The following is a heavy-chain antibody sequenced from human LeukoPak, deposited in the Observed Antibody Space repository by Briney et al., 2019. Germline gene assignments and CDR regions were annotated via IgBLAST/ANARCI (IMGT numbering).Heavy chain of an antibody. D-gene: IGHD3-16*01. J-gene: IGHJ4*02. V-gene: IGHV1/OR15-1*04. CDR1: GYIFTDYY. CDR3: ARVLVPAGGGVVDY. Sequence: ASVKVSCKASGYIFTDYYMHWVRQAPGQELGWMGRINPNSGGTNYAQKFQGRVTMTRDTSISTAYMELSSLRSDDTAVYYCARVLVPAGGGVVDYWGQGTLVTVSS. CDR2: INPNSGGT.